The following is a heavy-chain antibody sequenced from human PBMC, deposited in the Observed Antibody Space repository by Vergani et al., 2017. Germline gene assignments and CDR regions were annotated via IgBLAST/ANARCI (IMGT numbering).Heavy chain of an antibody. V-gene: IGHV4-59*11. D-gene: IGHD6-13*01. CDR2: IYYSGST. J-gene: IGHJ5*02. Sequence: QVQLQESGPGLVKPSETLSLTCTVSGGSISSHYWSWIRQPPGKGLEWIGYIYYSGSTNYNPSLKSRVTISVDKSKNQFSLKLSSVNAADTAVYYCASIRYSSSWYGGVDPWGQGTLVTVSS. CDR3: ASIRYSSSWYGGVDP. CDR1: GGSISSHY.